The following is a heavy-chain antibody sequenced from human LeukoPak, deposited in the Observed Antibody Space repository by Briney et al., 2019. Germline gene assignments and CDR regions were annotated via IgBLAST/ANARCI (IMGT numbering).Heavy chain of an antibody. J-gene: IGHJ5*02. CDR1: GFTFSSYS. D-gene: IGHD3-3*01. V-gene: IGHV3-23*01. CDR3: AKDAVTIFGSWAYNWFDP. Sequence: PGGSLRLSCAASGFTFSSYSMNWVRQAPGKGLEWVSAISGSGGSTYYADSVKGRFTISRDNSKNTLYLQMNSLRAEDTAVYYCAKDAVTIFGSWAYNWFDPWGQGTLVTVSS. CDR2: ISGSGGST.